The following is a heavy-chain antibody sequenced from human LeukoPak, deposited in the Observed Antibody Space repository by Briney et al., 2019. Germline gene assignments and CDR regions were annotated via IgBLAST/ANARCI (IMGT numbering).Heavy chain of an antibody. CDR2: IAPKSGAA. CDR1: GGTLSSYA. Sequence: ASVKVSCTASGGTLSSYAISWVRQAPGQGLEWMGWIAPKSGAANYAPKLQDRVTLTRDTSFSTAYMELTGITSDDTAIYFCARDGSVESGHYYFDYWGQGTLVTVSS. J-gene: IGHJ4*02. CDR3: ARDGSVESGHYYFDY. V-gene: IGHV1-2*02. D-gene: IGHD3-10*01.